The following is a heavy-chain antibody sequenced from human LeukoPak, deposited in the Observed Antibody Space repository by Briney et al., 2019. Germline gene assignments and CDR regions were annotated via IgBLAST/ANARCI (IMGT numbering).Heavy chain of an antibody. CDR1: GGSISGSTYY. CDR3: ARAAAAINDY. CDR2: IYYSGST. V-gene: IGHV4-39*07. D-gene: IGHD6-13*01. J-gene: IGHJ4*02. Sequence: SETLSLTCTVSGGSISGSTYYWGWIRQTPGKGLEWIGSIYYSGSTNYNPSLKSRVTISVDTSKNQFSLKLSSVTAADTAVYYCARAAAAINDYWGQGTLVTVSS.